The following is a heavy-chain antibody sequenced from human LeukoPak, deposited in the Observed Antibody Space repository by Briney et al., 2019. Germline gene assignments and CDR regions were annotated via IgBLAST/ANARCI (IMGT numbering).Heavy chain of an antibody. V-gene: IGHV4-4*07. CDR2: MHSSGIT. D-gene: IGHD1-20*01. Sequence: SETLSLTRTVSGGSISSDYWSWIRQPTGKGLEWIGRMHSSGITNYNPSLKSRVTMSLDTPKNQFSLNLTSVSAADTAVYYCARDPNWNDVGYWGQGTLVTVSS. CDR3: ARDPNWNDVGY. CDR1: GGSISSDY. J-gene: IGHJ4*02.